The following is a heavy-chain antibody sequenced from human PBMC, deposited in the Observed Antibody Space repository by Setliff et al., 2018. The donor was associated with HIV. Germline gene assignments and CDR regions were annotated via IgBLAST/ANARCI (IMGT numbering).Heavy chain of an antibody. V-gene: IGHV4-39*01. CDR1: GGSVISSSYY. CDR2: TDYSGST. CDR3: ARHVGYCSSTTCYGTVYFDY. Sequence: PSETLSLTCTVSGGSVISSSYYWGWIRQPPGKGLEWIGSTDYSGSTHYNPSLKSRVTISVDTSKSQFSLNLSSVTAADTAVYYCARHVGYCSSTTCYGTVYFDYWGQGTLVTVSS. D-gene: IGHD2-2*01. J-gene: IGHJ4*02.